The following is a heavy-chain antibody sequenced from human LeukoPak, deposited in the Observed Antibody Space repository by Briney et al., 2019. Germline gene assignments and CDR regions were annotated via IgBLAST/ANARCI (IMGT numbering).Heavy chain of an antibody. J-gene: IGHJ4*02. Sequence: SQTLSLTCTVSGGSISSGGYYWSWIRQHPGKGLEWVGYIYYSGSTYYNPSLKSRVIISVDTSKIQFSLKLSSVTAADTAVYYCARGRYCSSTSCLYYFDYWGQGTLVIVSS. CDR2: IYYSGST. D-gene: IGHD2-2*01. V-gene: IGHV4-31*03. CDR1: GGSISSGGYY. CDR3: ARGRYCSSTSCLYYFDY.